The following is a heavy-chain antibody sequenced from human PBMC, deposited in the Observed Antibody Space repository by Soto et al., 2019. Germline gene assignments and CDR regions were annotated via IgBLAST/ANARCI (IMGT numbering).Heavy chain of an antibody. CDR2: IYFDGRT. CDR1: GGSINNYY. D-gene: IGHD3-16*01. CDR3: AKVLGHYRNNWFDS. Sequence: QVQLQGSGPRLVKPSETLSLTCTVSGGSINNYYWSWIRQPPGKGLEWIGYIYFDGRTDYSPALKSRVTMSVDTSKNQYSRKVNSVTAADTAIYYCAKVLGHYRNNWFDSWGQGTLVTVSS. J-gene: IGHJ5*01. V-gene: IGHV4-59*01.